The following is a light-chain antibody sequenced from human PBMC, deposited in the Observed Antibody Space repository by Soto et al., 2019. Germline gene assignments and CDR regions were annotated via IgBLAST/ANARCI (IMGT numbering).Light chain of an antibody. Sequence: EIVMTQSPATLSVSPGERATLSCRASQSVSSNLAWYQQKPGQAPRRLIYGASTRATGIPARFSGSGSGTEFTLTISSLQSEDFAVYYCQQYNNWPPVTFGQGTKVEIK. J-gene: IGKJ1*01. V-gene: IGKV3-15*01. CDR2: GAS. CDR3: QQYNNWPPVT. CDR1: QSVSSN.